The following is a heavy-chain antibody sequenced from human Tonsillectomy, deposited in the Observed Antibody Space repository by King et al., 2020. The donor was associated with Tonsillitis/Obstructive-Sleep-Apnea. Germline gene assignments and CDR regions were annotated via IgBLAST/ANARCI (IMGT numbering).Heavy chain of an antibody. V-gene: IGHV1-69*10. CDR2: IIPILGIA. CDR1: GGTFSSYA. CDR3: ATPPPTVTPYYYYGMDV. Sequence: VQLVQSGAEVKKPGSSVKVSCKASGGTFSSYAISWVRQAPGQGLEWMGGIIPILGIAKYAQKFQGRVTITADKSTSTAYMELSSLRSEDTAVYYCATPPPTVTPYYYYGMDVCGQGTTVTVSS. D-gene: IGHD4-23*01. J-gene: IGHJ6*02.